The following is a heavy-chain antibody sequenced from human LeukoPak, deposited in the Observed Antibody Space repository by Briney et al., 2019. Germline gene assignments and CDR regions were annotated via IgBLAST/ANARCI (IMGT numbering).Heavy chain of an antibody. CDR1: GFTFSSYW. CDR2: IKQDGSEK. V-gene: IGHV3-7*01. D-gene: IGHD2-15*01. J-gene: IGHJ5*02. CDR3: ARSGYCSGGSCYSSNWFDP. Sequence: GGSLRLSCAASGFTFSSYWMSWVRQAPGKGLEWVANIKQDGSEKYYVDSVKGRFTISRDNAKNSLYLQTNSLRAEDTAVYYCARSGYCSGGSCYSSNWFDPWGQGTLVTVSS.